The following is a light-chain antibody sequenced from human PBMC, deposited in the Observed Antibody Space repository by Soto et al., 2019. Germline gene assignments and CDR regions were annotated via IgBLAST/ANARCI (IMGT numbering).Light chain of an antibody. V-gene: IGKV3-11*01. CDR3: QQRGA. Sequence: EVVLTQSPATLSLSPGERATLSCRASQSVDSSLAWYQQKVGQAPRLLIYDASNRATGIPGRFSGSGSGTDFTLTISRLEPEDFAVYYCQQRGAFGQGTKVEI. CDR1: QSVDSS. CDR2: DAS. J-gene: IGKJ2*01.